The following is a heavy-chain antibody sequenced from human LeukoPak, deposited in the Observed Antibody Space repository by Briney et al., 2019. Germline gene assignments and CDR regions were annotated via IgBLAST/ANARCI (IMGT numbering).Heavy chain of an antibody. Sequence: PGESLKISCAASGFTFSSYAMTWVRQAPGKGLEWVSTISDSGGATYYADSVKGRFTISRDNSKNTLYLQMNTLRAENSAVYYCAKDRYSGNYYPGLFDYWGQGTLVTVSS. CDR3: AKDRYSGNYYPGLFDY. CDR1: GFTFSSYA. D-gene: IGHD1-26*01. J-gene: IGHJ4*02. CDR2: ISDSGGAT. V-gene: IGHV3-23*01.